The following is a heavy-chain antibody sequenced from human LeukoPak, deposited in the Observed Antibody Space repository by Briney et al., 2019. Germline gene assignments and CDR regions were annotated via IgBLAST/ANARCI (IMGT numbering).Heavy chain of an antibody. J-gene: IGHJ5*02. CDR3: ARVRRNWFDP. V-gene: IGHV4-39*01. Sequence: PSETVSLTCIVSGGSISSSSYYWGLIRQPPGKGLEWIGSIYYSGSTYYNPSLKSRVTISVDTSKNQFSLKLSSVTAADTAVYYCARVRRNWFDPWGQGTLVTVSS. CDR1: GGSISSSSYY. CDR2: IYYSGST. D-gene: IGHD3-10*01.